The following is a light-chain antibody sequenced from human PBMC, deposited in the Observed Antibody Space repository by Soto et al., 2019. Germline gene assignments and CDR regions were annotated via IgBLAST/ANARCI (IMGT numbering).Light chain of an antibody. CDR1: QSISSW. CDR2: DAS. V-gene: IGKV1-5*01. Sequence: DIQMTQSPSTLSASVGDRVTITCRASQSISSWLAWYQQKPGKAPKLLIYDASSLESGVPSRFSGSGSGTEFTLTISSLQPDDFATYYSQQYNISPFTFCQGTKLEIK. J-gene: IGKJ2*01. CDR3: QQYNISPFT.